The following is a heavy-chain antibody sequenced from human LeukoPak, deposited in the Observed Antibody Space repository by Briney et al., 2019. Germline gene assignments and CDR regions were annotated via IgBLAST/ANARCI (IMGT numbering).Heavy chain of an antibody. Sequence: SETLSLTCTVSGGTISSTSYYWGWIRQPPGKGLEWIGSICCSGSTYYNPSLKSRVAISADRSKNQFSLKLSSLTAADTTVFYCARGGDCSSTSCYERNAFDIWGQGTMVTVSS. V-gene: IGHV4-39*07. J-gene: IGHJ3*02. CDR2: ICCSGST. CDR1: GGTISSTSYY. D-gene: IGHD2-2*01. CDR3: ARGGDCSSTSCYERNAFDI.